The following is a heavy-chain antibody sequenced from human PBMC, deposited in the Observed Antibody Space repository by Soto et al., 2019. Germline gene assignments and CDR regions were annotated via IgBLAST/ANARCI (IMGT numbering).Heavy chain of an antibody. CDR1: GFTFSSYA. CDR2: ISGSGGST. Sequence: GGSLRLSCAASGFTFSSYAMSWVRQAPGKGLEWVSAISGSGGSTYYADSVKGWFTIPRDNSKNTLYLQMNSLRAEDTAVYYCAKDDIVVVPAARSPYWGQGTLVTVSS. J-gene: IGHJ4*02. V-gene: IGHV3-23*01. D-gene: IGHD2-2*01. CDR3: AKDDIVVVPAARSPY.